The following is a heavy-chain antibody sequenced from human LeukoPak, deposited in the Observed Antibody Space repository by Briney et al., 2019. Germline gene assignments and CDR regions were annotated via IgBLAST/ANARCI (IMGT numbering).Heavy chain of an antibody. CDR2: INPDVSTT. D-gene: IGHD3-10*01. J-gene: IGHJ4*02. V-gene: IGHV3-74*01. CDR3: AKDLHYGSADY. Sequence: GGSLRLSCAASGFTFSNYWMHWVRQDPGKGLVWVSFINPDVSTTNYADSVKGRFTISRDNAKNALYLQMNSLRAEDTAVYYCAKDLHYGSADYWGQGTLVTVSS. CDR1: GFTFSNYW.